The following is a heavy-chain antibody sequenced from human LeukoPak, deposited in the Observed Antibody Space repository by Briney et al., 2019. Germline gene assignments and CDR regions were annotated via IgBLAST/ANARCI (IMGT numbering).Heavy chain of an antibody. CDR1: GGSISSSSYY. CDR2: IYYSGST. D-gene: IGHD3-22*01. Sequence: MASQTLSLTCTVSGGSISSSSYYWGWIRQPPGKGLEWIGSIYYSGSTYYNPSLKSRVTISVDTSKNQFSLKLSSVTAADTAVYYCARHFYDSSGPYFDYWGQGTLVTVSS. CDR3: ARHFYDSSGPYFDY. V-gene: IGHV4-39*01. J-gene: IGHJ4*02.